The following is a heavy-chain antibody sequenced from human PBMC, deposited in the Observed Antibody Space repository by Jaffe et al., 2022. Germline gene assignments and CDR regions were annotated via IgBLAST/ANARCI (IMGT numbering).Heavy chain of an antibody. CDR1: GFTFNAYW. J-gene: IGHJ4*02. CDR3: AREAETTMATDY. V-gene: IGHV3-74*01. D-gene: IGHD3-10*01. Sequence: EVQLVESGGGLVQPGGSLRVSCAASGFTFNAYWMHWVRQAPGKGLVWVSRITNDGSVTSYADSVKGRFTISRDNAKNTLYLQMNSLRAEDTAVYYCAREAETTMATDYWGQGTLVTVSS. CDR2: ITNDGSVT.